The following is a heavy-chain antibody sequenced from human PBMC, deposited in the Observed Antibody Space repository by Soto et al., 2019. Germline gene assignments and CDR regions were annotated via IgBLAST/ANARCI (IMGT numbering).Heavy chain of an antibody. V-gene: IGHV1-8*01. CDR3: AREGSCSGGSCYHYYYYGMDV. D-gene: IGHD2-15*01. CDR1: GYTFTSYD. CDR2: MNPNSGNT. J-gene: IGHJ6*02. Sequence: QVQLVQSGAEVKKPGASVKVSCKASGYTFTSYDINWVRQATGQGLEWMGWMNPNSGNTGYAQKFQGRVTMTRNTAICTVYMELSSLRSEDTAVYYCAREGSCSGGSCYHYYYYGMDVWGQGTTVTVSS.